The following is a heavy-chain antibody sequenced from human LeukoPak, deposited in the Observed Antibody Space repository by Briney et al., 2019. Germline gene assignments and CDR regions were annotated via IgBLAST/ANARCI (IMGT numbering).Heavy chain of an antibody. D-gene: IGHD3-10*01. V-gene: IGHV3-48*02. CDR3: ARGPMVRGVWSYYYGMDV. Sequence: GGSLRLSCAVSGFTFSSYTMSWVRQAPGKGLEWVSYISSSSSTIYYADSVKGRFTISRDNAKNSLYLQMNSLRDEDTAVYYCARGPMVRGVWSYYYGMDVWGQGTTVTVSS. J-gene: IGHJ6*02. CDR1: GFTFSSYT. CDR2: ISSSSSTI.